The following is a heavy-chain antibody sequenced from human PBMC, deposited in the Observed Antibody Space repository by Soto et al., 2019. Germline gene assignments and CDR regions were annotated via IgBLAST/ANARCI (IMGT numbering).Heavy chain of an antibody. J-gene: IGHJ4*02. Sequence: SETLSLTCTVSGGSISSSSYYWGWIRQPPGKGLEWIGSIYYSGSTYYNPSLKSRVTISVDTSKNQFSLKLSSVTAADTAVYYCARLVDIVATIHGTFYYWGQGTLVTVS. CDR2: IYYSGST. CDR1: GGSISSSSYY. V-gene: IGHV4-39*01. CDR3: ARLVDIVATIHGTFYY. D-gene: IGHD5-12*01.